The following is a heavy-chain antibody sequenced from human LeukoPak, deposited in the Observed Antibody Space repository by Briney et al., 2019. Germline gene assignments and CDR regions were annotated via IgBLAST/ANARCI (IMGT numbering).Heavy chain of an antibody. CDR1: GGSFRGYY. CDR3: ASISWGDY. CDR2: INHSGST. Sequence: SETLSLTCAVYGGSFRGYYWSWIRQPPGKGLEWIGEINHSGSTNYNPSLKSRVTISVDTSKNQFSLKLSSVTAADTAVYDCASISWGDYWGQGTLVTVSS. J-gene: IGHJ4*02. D-gene: IGHD3-16*01. V-gene: IGHV4-34*01.